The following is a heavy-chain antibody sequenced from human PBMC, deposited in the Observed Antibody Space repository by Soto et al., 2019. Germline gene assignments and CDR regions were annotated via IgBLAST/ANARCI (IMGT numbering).Heavy chain of an antibody. D-gene: IGHD4-4*01. Sequence: QVQLVESGGGVVQPGRSLRLSCAASGFIFSNDGMHWVRQAPGKGLEWVAVIWYDGTNKYYADSVKGRFTISRDSSKNTRYLQMNSLRDEDTAVYYCARDSYSVYFDYWGQGALVTVSA. CDR3: ARDSYSVYFDY. V-gene: IGHV3-33*01. CDR2: IWYDGTNK. CDR1: GFIFSNDG. J-gene: IGHJ4*02.